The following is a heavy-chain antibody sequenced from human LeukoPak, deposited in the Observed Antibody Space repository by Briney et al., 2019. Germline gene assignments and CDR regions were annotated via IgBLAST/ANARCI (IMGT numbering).Heavy chain of an antibody. CDR3: ARDRVSASSNHAFDI. J-gene: IGHJ3*02. CDR1: GGTFSSYA. Sequence: GASVKVSCKASGGTFSSYAISWVRQAPGQGLEWMGRIIPIFGIANYAQKFQGRVTITADKSTSTAYMELSSLRSEDTAVYYCARDRVSASSNHAFDIWGQGTMVTVSS. V-gene: IGHV1-69*04. CDR2: IIPIFGIA. D-gene: IGHD2-2*01.